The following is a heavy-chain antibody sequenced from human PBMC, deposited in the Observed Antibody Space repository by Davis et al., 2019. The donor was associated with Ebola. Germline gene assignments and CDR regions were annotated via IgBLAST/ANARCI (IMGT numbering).Heavy chain of an antibody. Sequence: SVKVSCKASGGPFRSYAISWVRQAPGQGLEWMGGLLPIFCTAHYAQRFQGRVTITADESRSTVYMELSSLRSEDTAMYYCARDRYSDGSGYFFEQSHWGQGTLVTVSS. D-gene: IGHD3-22*01. CDR1: GGPFRSYA. CDR3: ARDRYSDGSGYFFEQSH. CDR2: LLPIFCTA. J-gene: IGHJ4*02. V-gene: IGHV1-69*01.